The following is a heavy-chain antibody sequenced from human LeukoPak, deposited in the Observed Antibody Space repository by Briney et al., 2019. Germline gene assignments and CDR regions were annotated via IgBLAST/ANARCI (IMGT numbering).Heavy chain of an antibody. J-gene: IGHJ4*02. V-gene: IGHV4-61*02. CDR3: SRGHMITFGGVSPGFDY. CDR1: GGSISSGSYY. CDR2: IYTSGST. Sequence: PSQTLSLTCTVSGGSISSGSYYWSWIRQPAGKGLEWIGRIYTSGSTNYNPSLKSRVTISVDKSKNQFSLKLSSVTTADTAVYYCSRGHMITFGGVSPGFDYWGQGTLVTVSS. D-gene: IGHD3-16*01.